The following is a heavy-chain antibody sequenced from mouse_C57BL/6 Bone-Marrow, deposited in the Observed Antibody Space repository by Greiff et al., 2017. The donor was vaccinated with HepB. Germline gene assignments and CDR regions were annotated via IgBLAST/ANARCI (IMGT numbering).Heavy chain of an antibody. J-gene: IGHJ2*01. CDR2: INPNNGGT. CDR1: GYTFTDYY. V-gene: IGHV1-26*01. Sequence: EVQLQQSGPELVKPGASVKISCKASGYTFTDYYMNWVKQSHGKSLEWIGDINPNNGGTSYNQKFKGKATLTVDKSSSTAYMELRSLTSEDSAVYYCASLIYYYGSSYPDYWGQGTTLTVSS. D-gene: IGHD1-1*01. CDR3: ASLIYYYGSSYPDY.